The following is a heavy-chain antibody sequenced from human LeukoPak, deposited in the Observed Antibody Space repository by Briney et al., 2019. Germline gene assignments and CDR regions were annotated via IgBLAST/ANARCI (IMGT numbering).Heavy chain of an antibody. CDR3: ARDNMRDGGIAAAGTDY. Sequence: GGSLRLSCAASGFTFSSYWMGWVRQAPGRGLEWGANIKQYGSEKYYVDSVKGRFTISRDNAKNSLYLQMNSLRAEDTAVYYCARDNMRDGGIAAAGTDYWGQGTLVTVSS. V-gene: IGHV3-7*01. CDR2: IKQYGSEK. CDR1: GFTFSSYW. J-gene: IGHJ4*02. D-gene: IGHD6-13*01.